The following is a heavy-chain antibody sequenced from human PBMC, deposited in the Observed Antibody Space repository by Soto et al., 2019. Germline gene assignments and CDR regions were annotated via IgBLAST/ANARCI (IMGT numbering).Heavy chain of an antibody. V-gene: IGHV5-51*01. J-gene: IGHJ6*02. Sequence: GESLKISCKGSGYSFTSYWIGWVRQMPGKGLEWMGTIYPGDSDTRYSPSFQGQVTISADKSISTAYLQWSSLKASDTAMYYCARDSITGTTGMDVWGQGTTVTVSS. D-gene: IGHD1-7*01. CDR1: GYSFTSYW. CDR2: IYPGDSDT. CDR3: ARDSITGTTGMDV.